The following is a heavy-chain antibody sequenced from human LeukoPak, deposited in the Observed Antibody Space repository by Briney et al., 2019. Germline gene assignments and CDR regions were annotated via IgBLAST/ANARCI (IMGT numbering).Heavy chain of an antibody. CDR1: GGSISSGGYF. CDR2: IYHSGST. J-gene: IGHJ4*02. D-gene: IGHD6-6*01. CDR3: ARADSSSYPSAFDY. V-gene: IGHV4-30-2*01. Sequence: PSETLSLTCAVSGGSISSGGYFWSWIRQPPGKGLEWIGYIYHSGSTYYNPSLKSRVTISVDRSKNQFSLKLSSVTAADTAVYYCARADSSSYPSAFDYWGQGTLVTVSS.